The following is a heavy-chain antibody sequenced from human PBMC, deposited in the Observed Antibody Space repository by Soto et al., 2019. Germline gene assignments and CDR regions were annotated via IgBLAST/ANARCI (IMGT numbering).Heavy chain of an antibody. CDR1: GYTFTGYY. CDR2: INPNSGGT. J-gene: IGHJ2*01. D-gene: IGHD7-27*01. CDR3: AGRLLGIPGHWYFDL. Sequence: QVQLVQSGAEVKKPGASVKVSCKASGYTFTGYYMHWVRQAPGQGLEWMGWINPNSGGTNYAQKFQGWVTMTRNTSISTCDMELSRLRSDDTAVYYCAGRLLGIPGHWYFDLGGRGTLATVSS. V-gene: IGHV1-2*04.